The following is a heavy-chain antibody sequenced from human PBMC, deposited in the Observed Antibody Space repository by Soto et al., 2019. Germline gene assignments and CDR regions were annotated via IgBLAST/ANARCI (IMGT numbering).Heavy chain of an antibody. CDR3: ARDQTKWLTDAFDI. Sequence: HVQLVQSGAEVKKPGASLKVYCKASGYTFISYGVSWVRQAPGPGLEWLGWISPHNGNTNYSQKVQGRITMTTDTASSTVYMDLRSLRTYERAVYYCARDQTKWLTDAFDIWGQGTMVVVSS. J-gene: IGHJ3*02. CDR2: ISPHNGNT. V-gene: IGHV1-18*01. CDR1: GYTFISYG. D-gene: IGHD5-12*01.